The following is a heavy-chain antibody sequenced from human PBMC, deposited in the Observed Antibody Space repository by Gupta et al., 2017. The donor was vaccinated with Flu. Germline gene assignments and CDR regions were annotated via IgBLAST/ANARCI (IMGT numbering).Heavy chain of an antibody. V-gene: IGHV3-48*03. CDR1: GFTFRTYE. D-gene: IGHD3-3*01. Sequence: EVQLVESGGGLVQPGGSLRLSCAASGFTFRTYEMNWVRQTPGKGLEWVSYISSGGSTIYYADSVKGRFTISRDNAKNSLYLQMNSLRAEDTAVYFCARDKRLSITIFPYYYGMDVWGQGTTVTVSS. CDR3: ARDKRLSITIFPYYYGMDV. CDR2: ISSGGSTI. J-gene: IGHJ6*02.